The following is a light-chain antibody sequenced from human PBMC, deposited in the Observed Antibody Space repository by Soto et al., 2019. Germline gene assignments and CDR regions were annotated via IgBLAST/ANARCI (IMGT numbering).Light chain of an antibody. CDR3: QQYNNWPRAT. J-gene: IGKJ4*01. CDR2: RTS. Sequence: MVMTQSPATLSVSPGERATLSCRASHSINENLAWYQQKPGQAPRLLMFRTSTRATGFPPRFSGGGTRTEFNLTISTLHSEDFGIYYWQQYNNWPRATFGGGTRGEIK. V-gene: IGKV3-15*01. CDR1: HSINEN.